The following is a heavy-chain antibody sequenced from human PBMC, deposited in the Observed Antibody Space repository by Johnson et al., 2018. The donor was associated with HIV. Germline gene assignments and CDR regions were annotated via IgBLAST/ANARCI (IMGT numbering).Heavy chain of an antibody. CDR2: ISASGGST. D-gene: IGHD6-13*01. Sequence: VQLVESGGGLVQPGGSLRLSCAASGFTFSSYAISWVRQAPGKGLEWVSGISASGGSTYYADSVKGRFTISRDNSKNTLYLQMNSLRAEDTAVYYCAYPREGSSWSNDAFDIWGQGTMVTVSS. CDR1: GFTFSSYA. V-gene: IGHV3-23*04. CDR3: AYPREGSSWSNDAFDI. J-gene: IGHJ3*02.